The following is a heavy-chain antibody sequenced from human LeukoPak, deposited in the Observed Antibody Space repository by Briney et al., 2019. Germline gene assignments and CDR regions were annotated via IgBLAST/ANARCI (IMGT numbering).Heavy chain of an antibody. CDR2: ISSSGSYI. Sequence: GGSLRLSCAASGFTFSSYSMNWVRQAPGKGLEWVSSISSSGSYIYYADSVKGRFTISRDNAKNSLYLQMNSLRAEDTAVYYCARDGHSSSSGLGYWGQGTLVTVSS. J-gene: IGHJ4*02. CDR1: GFTFSSYS. CDR3: ARDGHSSSSGLGY. D-gene: IGHD6-6*01. V-gene: IGHV3-21*01.